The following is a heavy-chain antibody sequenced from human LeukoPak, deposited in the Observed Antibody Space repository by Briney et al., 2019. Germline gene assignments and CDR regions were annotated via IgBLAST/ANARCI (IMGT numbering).Heavy chain of an antibody. D-gene: IGHD5-12*01. CDR1: GFTFSSYG. CDR2: IRYDGSNR. V-gene: IGHV3-30*02. CDR3: AKGGGYEAQYYYYYLDV. Sequence: GGSLRLSCAASGFTFSSYGMHWVRQAPGKGLEWVAFIRYDGSNRYYADSVKGRFTISRDNSKNTLYLQMKSLRAEDTAVYYCAKGGGYEAQYYYYYLDVWGKGTTVTISS. J-gene: IGHJ6*03.